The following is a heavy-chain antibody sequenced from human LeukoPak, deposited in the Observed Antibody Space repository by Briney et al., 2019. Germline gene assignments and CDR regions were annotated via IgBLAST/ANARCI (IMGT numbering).Heavy chain of an antibody. V-gene: IGHV3-11*01. CDR3: ARETVAGTFDY. D-gene: IGHD6-19*01. CDR1: GFTFSDYY. J-gene: IGHJ4*02. Sequence: GGSLRLSCAASGFTFSDYYISWIRQAPGKGLEWVSDTSPSGDIISYADSVKGRFIVSRDYAKESLHLQMNSLRVEDSAVYYCARETVAGTFDYWGQGTQVTVSS. CDR2: TSPSGDII.